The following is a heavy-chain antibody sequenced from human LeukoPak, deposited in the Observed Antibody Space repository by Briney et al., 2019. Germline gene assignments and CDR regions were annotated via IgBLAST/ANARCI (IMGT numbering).Heavy chain of an antibody. J-gene: IGHJ6*02. CDR3: ARVKRYSSSWTRGRYYYYYGMDV. CDR1: GFTFSSYG. D-gene: IGHD6-13*01. CDR2: ISYDGSNK. V-gene: IGHV3-30*03. Sequence: GGSLRLSCAASGFTFSSYGMHWVRQAPGKGLEWVAVISYDGSNKYYADSVKGRFTISRDNSKNTLYLQMNSLRAEDTAVYYCARVKRYSSSWTRGRYYYYYGMDVWGQGTTVTVSS.